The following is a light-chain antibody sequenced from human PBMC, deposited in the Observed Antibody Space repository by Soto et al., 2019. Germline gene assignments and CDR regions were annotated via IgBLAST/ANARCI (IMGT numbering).Light chain of an antibody. CDR1: QSVSSN. V-gene: IGKV3-15*01. J-gene: IGKJ1*01. CDR2: GAS. CDR3: QQYNNWPPRAWT. Sequence: EIVMTQSPATLSVSPGERATLSCRASQSVSSNLAWYQQKPGQAPRLLIYGASTRATGIPARFSGSGSGTEFTLTISSLQSEDFAVYYCQQYNNWPPRAWTLGQGTKVEIK.